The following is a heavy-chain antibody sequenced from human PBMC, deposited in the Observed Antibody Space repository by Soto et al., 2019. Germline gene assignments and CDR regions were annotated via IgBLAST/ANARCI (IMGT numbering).Heavy chain of an antibody. D-gene: IGHD5-18*01. J-gene: IGHJ2*01. CDR3: ARLIGFTVDTYNRVFDL. CDR1: GGSLSSSSHY. Sequence: SETLSLTCTVSGGSLSSSSHYWVWIRQPPGKGLEWIGTIYYRGTTYYNSSLGSRVTMSVDTSENQFSLRLRSATAADTAVYYCARLIGFTVDTYNRVFDLWGRGTLVPVSS. V-gene: IGHV4-39*01. CDR2: IYYRGTT.